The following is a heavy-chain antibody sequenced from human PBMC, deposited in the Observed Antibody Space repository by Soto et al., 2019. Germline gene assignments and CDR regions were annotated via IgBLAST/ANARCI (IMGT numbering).Heavy chain of an antibody. V-gene: IGHV1-18*01. Sequence: GSVKVSCKTSGYTFNTYGINWVRQAPGQGLELMGWISAYDGKTTYAEKFQVRVTLTTDTSTITAYMELRSLRSDETAIYYCSRDPHEFWTSYWCDPWGQGTPVTVSS. CDR3: SRDPHEFWTSYWCDP. J-gene: IGHJ5*02. D-gene: IGHD3-3*01. CDR1: GYTFNTYG. CDR2: ISAYDGKT.